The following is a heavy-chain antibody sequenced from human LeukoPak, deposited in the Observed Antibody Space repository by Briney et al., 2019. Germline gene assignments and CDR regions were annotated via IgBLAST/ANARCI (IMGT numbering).Heavy chain of an antibody. V-gene: IGHV4-39*02. CDR1: GVSITSSSYY. CDR3: ARNDAKMVTVDY. J-gene: IGHJ4*02. CDR2: IHYGANT. Sequence: KPSETLSLTCTVSGVSITSSSYYWGWIRRPPGKGPEWIGSIHYGANTYRNPSLKSRVTISMDTSKNHFSLSLSSVTAADTAVYYCARNDAKMVTVDYWGQGTLVTVSS. D-gene: IGHD2-21*02.